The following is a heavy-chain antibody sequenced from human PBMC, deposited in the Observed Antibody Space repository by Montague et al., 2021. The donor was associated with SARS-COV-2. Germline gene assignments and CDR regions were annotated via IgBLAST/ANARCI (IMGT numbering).Heavy chain of an antibody. Sequence: SETLSLTCSVSSGSIISSGYYWGWIRQPPGKELESIGNIYYSGTTXYXXXXQXRGTISVDTSKNHLSPRLRSVTAADTAVYFCARGMIRGVTTPFDYWGQGSQVTVSS. CDR1: SGSIISSGYY. V-gene: IGHV4-39*02. D-gene: IGHD3-10*01. CDR3: ARGMIRGVTTPFDY. J-gene: IGHJ4*02. CDR2: IYYSGTT.